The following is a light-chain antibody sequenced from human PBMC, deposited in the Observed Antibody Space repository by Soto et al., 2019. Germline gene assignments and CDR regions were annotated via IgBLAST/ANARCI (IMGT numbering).Light chain of an antibody. Sequence: DIQMTQSPSSLSASVGDRVTITCRASQNISTYLNWYQQKPGRAPKLLIYAASILQSGVPSRFIGSGSGPDFTLTISRLQLEDFATYYCQQSYTTPLLTFGPGTKVDIK. CDR1: QNISTY. CDR2: AAS. V-gene: IGKV1-39*01. CDR3: QQSYTTPLLT. J-gene: IGKJ3*01.